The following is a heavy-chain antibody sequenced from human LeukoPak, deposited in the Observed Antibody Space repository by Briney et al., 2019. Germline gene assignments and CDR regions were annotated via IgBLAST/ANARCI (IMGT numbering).Heavy chain of an antibody. J-gene: IGHJ4*02. CDR1: GFTVSSYA. Sequence: GGSLRLFCAASGFTVSSYAMHWVRQPIGKGLEWVSALGIAGDTFYPGSVKGRFTNSRENARNSLYLQMNSLRAEDTAMYYCARQMQSHGNFDSWGQGTLVTVSS. CDR2: LGIAGDT. V-gene: IGHV3-13*01. D-gene: IGHD1-26*01. CDR3: ARQMQSHGNFDS.